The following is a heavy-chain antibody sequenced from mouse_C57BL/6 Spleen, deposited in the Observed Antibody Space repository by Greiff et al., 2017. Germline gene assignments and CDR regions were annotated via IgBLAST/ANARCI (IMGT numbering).Heavy chain of an antibody. J-gene: IGHJ4*01. CDR1: GFNIKDYY. D-gene: IGHD2-5*01. CDR2: IDPEDGDT. CDR3: TTDSNYEDYAMDY. Sequence: VQLQQSGAELVRPGASVKLSCTASGFNIKDYYMHWVKQRPEQGLEWIGRIDPEDGDTEYAPKFQGKATMTADTSSNTAYLQLSSLTSEDTAVYYCTTDSNYEDYAMDYWGQGTSVTVSS. V-gene: IGHV14-1*01.